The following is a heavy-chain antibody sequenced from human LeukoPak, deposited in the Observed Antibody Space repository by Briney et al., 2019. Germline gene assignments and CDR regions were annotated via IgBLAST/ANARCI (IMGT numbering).Heavy chain of an antibody. CDR3: ASQGDSAYGDYN. CDR1: GFTFSSYA. D-gene: IGHD4-17*01. Sequence: GGSLRLSCAASGFTFSSYAMSWVRQAPGKGLEWVSAISGSGGSTYYADSVKGRFTISRDNAKNTLYLQMNSLRAEDTAVYYCASQGDSAYGDYNWGQGTLVTVSS. CDR2: ISGSGGST. J-gene: IGHJ4*02. V-gene: IGHV3-23*01.